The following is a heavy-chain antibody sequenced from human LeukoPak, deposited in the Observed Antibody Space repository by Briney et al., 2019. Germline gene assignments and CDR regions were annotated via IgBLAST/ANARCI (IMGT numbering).Heavy chain of an antibody. CDR2: ISPYNGNT. CDR1: GYTFSSHS. CDR3: ARLLIHAFDI. J-gene: IGHJ3*02. Sequence: ASVKVSCKTSGYTFSSHSMNWVRQAPGQGLEWMGWISPYNGNTKYAQKLQGRATMTTDTSTSTAYMELRSLRSDDTAVYYCARLLIHAFDIWGQGTMVTVSS. V-gene: IGHV1-18*01.